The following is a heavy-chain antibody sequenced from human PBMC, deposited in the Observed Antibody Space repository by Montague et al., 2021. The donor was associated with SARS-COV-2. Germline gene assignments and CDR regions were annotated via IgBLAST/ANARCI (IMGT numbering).Heavy chain of an antibody. J-gene: IGHJ3*02. CDR3: ARPLVRGVPKAFDI. CDR1: GGSITRNYY. V-gene: IGHV4-39*01. CDR2: IYHSGTT. D-gene: IGHD3-10*01. Sequence: SETLSLTCTVSGGSITRNYYWGWIRQPPGKGLEWVGNIYHSGTTFINPSLESRVTISVDASQNQFPLNLTSVTAADTAVYYCARPLVRGVPKAFDIWGQGALVIVSS.